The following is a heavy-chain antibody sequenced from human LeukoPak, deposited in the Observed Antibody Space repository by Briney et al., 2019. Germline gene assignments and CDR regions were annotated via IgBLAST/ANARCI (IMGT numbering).Heavy chain of an antibody. Sequence: GESLKISCKGSGYSFTSYWIGWVRQMPGKGLEWMGIIYPGDSDTRYSPSFQGQVTISADKSISTAYLQWSSLKASDTAMYYCARLDYGDYVRSDTVLGAFDIWGQGTMVTVSS. D-gene: IGHD4-17*01. V-gene: IGHV5-51*01. CDR3: ARLDYGDYVRSDTVLGAFDI. CDR2: IYPGDSDT. CDR1: GYSFTSYW. J-gene: IGHJ3*02.